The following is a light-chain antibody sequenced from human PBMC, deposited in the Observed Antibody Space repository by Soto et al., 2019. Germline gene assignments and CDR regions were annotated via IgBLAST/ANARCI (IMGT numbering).Light chain of an antibody. CDR1: QSVSSN. V-gene: IGKV3-15*01. CDR3: QQYNNWPWT. CDR2: GAS. Sequence: EIVMTHSPATLSVSPGERATLSCRASQSVSSNLAWYQQKPGQAPRLLIYGASTRATGIPARFSGSGSGTEFTPTISSLQSEDFAVYYCQQYNNWPWTFGQGTKVDIK. J-gene: IGKJ1*01.